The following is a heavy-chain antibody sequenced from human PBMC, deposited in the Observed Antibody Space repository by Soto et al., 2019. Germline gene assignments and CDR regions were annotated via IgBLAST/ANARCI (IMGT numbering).Heavy chain of an antibody. CDR3: ARDLRQQLPRKYNWFDH. CDR1: GFTFSSYS. D-gene: IGHD6-13*01. V-gene: IGHV3-21*01. J-gene: IGHJ5*02. Sequence: PGGSLRLSCAASGFTFSSYSMNWVRQAPGKGLEWVSSISSSSSYIYYADSVKGRFTISRDNAKNSLYLQMNSLRAEDTAVYYCARDLRQQLPRKYNWFDHWGQGTLVTVSS. CDR2: ISSSSSYI.